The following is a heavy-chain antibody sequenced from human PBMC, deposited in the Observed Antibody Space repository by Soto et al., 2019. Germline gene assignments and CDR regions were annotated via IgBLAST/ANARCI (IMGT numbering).Heavy chain of an antibody. D-gene: IGHD1-26*01. V-gene: IGHV1-3*01. CDR1: GYTFTSYA. J-gene: IGHJ6*02. CDR3: ARDHRGYKYRYSGSTRNNYYGMDV. CDR2: INAGNGNT. Sequence: ASVKVSCKASGYTFTSYAMHWVRQAPGQRLEWMGWINAGNGNTKYSQKFQGRVTITRDTSASTAYMELSSLRSEDTAVYYCARDHRGYKYRYSGSTRNNYYGMDVWGQGTTVTVSS.